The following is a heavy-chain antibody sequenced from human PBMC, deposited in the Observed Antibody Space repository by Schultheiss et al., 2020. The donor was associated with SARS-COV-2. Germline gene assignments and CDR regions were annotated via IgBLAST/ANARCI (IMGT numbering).Heavy chain of an antibody. V-gene: IGHV3-33*01. D-gene: IGHD3-3*01. J-gene: IGHJ6*02. CDR2: IWYDGSNK. CDR1: GFTFSSYG. Sequence: GGSLRLSCAASGFTFSSYGMHWVRQAPGKGLEWVAVIWYDGSNKYYADSVKGRFTISRDNSKNTLYLQMNSLRAEDTAVYYCARDSALGTIFGVVIYYYYGMDVWGQGTTVTVSS. CDR3: ARDSALGTIFGVVIYYYYGMDV.